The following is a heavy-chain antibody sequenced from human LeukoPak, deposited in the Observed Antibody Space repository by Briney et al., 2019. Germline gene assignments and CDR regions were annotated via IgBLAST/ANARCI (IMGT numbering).Heavy chain of an antibody. CDR2: IYHSGST. Sequence: SETLSLTCTVSGYSISSGYYWGWIRQPPGKGLEWIGSIYHSGSTYYNPSLKSRVTISVDTSKNQFSLKLSSVTAADTAVYYCARHDLGATGGGYFDCWGQGTLVTVSS. D-gene: IGHD1-26*01. J-gene: IGHJ4*02. CDR1: GYSISSGYY. V-gene: IGHV4-38-2*02. CDR3: ARHDLGATGGGYFDC.